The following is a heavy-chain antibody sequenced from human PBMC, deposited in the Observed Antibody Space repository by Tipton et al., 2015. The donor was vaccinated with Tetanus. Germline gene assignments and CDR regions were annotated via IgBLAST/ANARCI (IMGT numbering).Heavy chain of an antibody. V-gene: IGHV3-23*01. CDR2: ISGSGGST. CDR1: GLTFSSYA. CDR3: AKDNPPWLEDY. D-gene: IGHD6-19*01. Sequence: AASGLTFSSYAMNWVRQAPGKGLEWVSAISGSGGSTDYADSVKGRFTIPRDNSKHTLHLQMNSLRAEDTAVYYCAKDNPPWLEDYWGQGTLVTVSS. J-gene: IGHJ4*02.